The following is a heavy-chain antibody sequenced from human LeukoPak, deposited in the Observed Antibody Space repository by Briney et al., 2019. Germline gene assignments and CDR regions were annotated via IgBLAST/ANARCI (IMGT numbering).Heavy chain of an antibody. J-gene: IGHJ4*02. D-gene: IGHD1-7*01. CDR1: GFTFSNAW. V-gene: IGHV3-15*01. CDR3: TTVKVWDNWNYQGFYFDY. Sequence: GGSLRLSCAASGFTFSNAWMSWVRQAPGKGLEWVGRIKSKTDGGTTDYAAPVKGRFTISRDDSKNTLYLQMNSLKTEDTAVYYCTTVKVWDNWNYQGFYFDYWGQGTQVTVSS. CDR2: IKSKTDGGTT.